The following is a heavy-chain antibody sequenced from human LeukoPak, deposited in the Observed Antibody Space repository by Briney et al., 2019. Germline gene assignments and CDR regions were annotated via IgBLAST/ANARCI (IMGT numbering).Heavy chain of an antibody. CDR3: TRSKAYYYDSSGYSGY. CDR2: IRSKAYGGTT. Sequence: GGSLRLSCTASGFTFGDYAMSWVRQAPGKGLEWVGFIRSKAYGGTTEYAASVKGRFTISRDDFKSIAYLQMNSLKTEDTAVYYCTRSKAYYYDSSGYSGYWGQGTLVTVSS. CDR1: GFTFGDYA. V-gene: IGHV3-49*04. D-gene: IGHD3-22*01. J-gene: IGHJ4*02.